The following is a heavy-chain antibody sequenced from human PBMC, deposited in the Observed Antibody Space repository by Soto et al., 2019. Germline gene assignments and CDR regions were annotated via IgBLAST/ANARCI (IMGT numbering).Heavy chain of an antibody. CDR1: GGSISSYY. CDR3: GRGELVSLFDY. V-gene: IGHV4-59*01. Sequence: QVQLQESGPGLVKPSETLSLTCTVSGGSISSYYWSWIRQPPGKGLEWIGYFYYRGSTNYNPSLKSRVTISGDTSKNQFSLKLSSVTTADTAVYYCGRGELVSLFDYWGQGTLVTVSS. CDR2: FYYRGST. J-gene: IGHJ4*02. D-gene: IGHD1-26*01.